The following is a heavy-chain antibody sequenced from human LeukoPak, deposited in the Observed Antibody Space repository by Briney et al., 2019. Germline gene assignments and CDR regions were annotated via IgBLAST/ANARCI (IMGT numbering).Heavy chain of an antibody. Sequence: GGSLRLSCAASGFTFDDYGMSWVRQAPGKGLEWVSSISGSSSSYIYYADSLKGRFTISRDNAKNSLYLQMNSLRAEDTAVYYCARESDYGDYVGYWGQGTLVTVSS. V-gene: IGHV3-21*01. CDR1: GFTFDDYG. CDR3: ARESDYGDYVGY. CDR2: ISGSSSSYI. J-gene: IGHJ4*02. D-gene: IGHD4-17*01.